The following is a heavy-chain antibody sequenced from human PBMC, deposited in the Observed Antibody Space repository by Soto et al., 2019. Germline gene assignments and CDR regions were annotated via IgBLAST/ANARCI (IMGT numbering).Heavy chain of an antibody. CDR3: VPLCRYCSTTTPS. CDR1: GFTFSTYA. CDR2: ISGNGGDYT. V-gene: IGHV3-23*01. Sequence: EVQLLESGGGLVQPGGSLRLSCAASGFTFSTYAMSWVRQAPRTGLEWVSAISGNGGDYTYYADSVKGRFTISRDNSKNTLYLQMNSLRAEDTAVYYCVPLCRYCSTTTPSWGQGTLVTVSS. D-gene: IGHD2-2*01. J-gene: IGHJ4*02.